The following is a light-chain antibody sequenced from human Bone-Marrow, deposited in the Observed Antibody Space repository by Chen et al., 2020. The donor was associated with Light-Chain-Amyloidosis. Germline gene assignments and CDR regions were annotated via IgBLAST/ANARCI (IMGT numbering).Light chain of an antibody. CDR1: SRDVGSYNL. V-gene: IGLV2-23*02. J-gene: IGLJ2*01. CDR3: CSYAGSTTYIV. CDR2: DVT. Sequence: QSALTQPASVSGSPGQSINISCTGTSRDVGSYNLVTWYKQHPGKAPKLMIFDVTKRPSGVSNRFSGSKSGNTASLTISGLQADDEADYYCCSYAGSTTYIVFGGGTKLTVL.